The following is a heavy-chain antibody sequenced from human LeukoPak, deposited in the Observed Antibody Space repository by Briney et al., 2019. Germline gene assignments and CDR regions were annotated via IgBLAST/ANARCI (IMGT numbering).Heavy chain of an antibody. D-gene: IGHD5-18*01. CDR2: IYYSGST. Sequence: PSETLSLTCTVSGGSISSSSYYWGWIRQPPGKGLEWIGSIYYSGSTYYNPSLKSRVTISVDTSKNQFSLKLSSVTAADTAVYYCARGWPVDTAGDGAFDIWGQGTMVTVSS. V-gene: IGHV4-39*07. CDR1: GGSISSSSYY. J-gene: IGHJ3*02. CDR3: ARGWPVDTAGDGAFDI.